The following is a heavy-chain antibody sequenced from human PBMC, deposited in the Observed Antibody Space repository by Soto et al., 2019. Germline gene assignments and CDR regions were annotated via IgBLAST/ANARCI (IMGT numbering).Heavy chain of an antibody. CDR2: IWYDGSNK. V-gene: IGHV3-33*01. CDR3: ARDIDYGDYVRHYYGMDV. D-gene: IGHD4-17*01. CDR1: GFTFSSYG. Sequence: GGSLRLSCAASGFTFSSYGMHWVRQAPGKGLEWVAVIWYDGSNKYYADSVKGRFTISRDNSKNTLYLQMNSLRAEDTAVYYCARDIDYGDYVRHYYGMDVWGQGTTVTVSS. J-gene: IGHJ6*02.